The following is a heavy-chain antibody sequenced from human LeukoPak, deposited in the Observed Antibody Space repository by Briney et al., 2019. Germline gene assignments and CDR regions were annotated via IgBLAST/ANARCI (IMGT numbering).Heavy chain of an antibody. D-gene: IGHD2-2*02. V-gene: IGHV3-21*01. CDR1: GFTFSSYS. CDR2: ISSSSSYI. J-gene: IGHJ4*02. Sequence: GGSLRLSCAASGFTFSSYSMNWVRQAPGKGLEWVSSISSSSSYIYYADSVKGRFTISRDNAKNSLYLQMNSLRAEDTAVYYCVRDSYTNTWHFQDKDYWGQGTLVTVSS. CDR3: VRDSYTNTWHFQDKDY.